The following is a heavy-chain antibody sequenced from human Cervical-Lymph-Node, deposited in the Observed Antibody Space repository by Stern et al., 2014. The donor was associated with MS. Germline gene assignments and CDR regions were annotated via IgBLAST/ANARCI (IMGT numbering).Heavy chain of an antibody. D-gene: IGHD5-12*01. J-gene: IGHJ4*02. V-gene: IGHV3-74*03. CDR3: ARGDEYSGYAEPPFDY. CDR1: GFTFSHYW. Sequence: EVQLLESGGGLVHPGGSLRLSCAASGFTFSHYWMHWVRQAPGKGLVWVSRINSDGTTTTYADSVKGRFTISRDNAKNTLYLQMNGLRAEDTAVYYCARGDEYSGYAEPPFDYWGQGTLVTVSS. CDR2: INSDGTTT.